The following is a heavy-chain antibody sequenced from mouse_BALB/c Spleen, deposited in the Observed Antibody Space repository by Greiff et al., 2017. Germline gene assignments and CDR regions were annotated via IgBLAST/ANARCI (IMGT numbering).Heavy chain of an antibody. CDR1: GYAFTSYN. D-gene: IGHD2-4*01. CDR3: ARRGLRITTGFAY. Sequence: VQLKESGPELVKPGASVKVSCKASGYAFTSYNMYWVKQSHGKSLEWIGYIDPYNGGTSYNQKFKGKATLTVDKSSSTAYMHLNSLTSEDSAVYYCARRGLRITTGFAYWGQGTLVTVSA. J-gene: IGHJ3*01. CDR2: IDPYNGGT. V-gene: IGHV1S135*01.